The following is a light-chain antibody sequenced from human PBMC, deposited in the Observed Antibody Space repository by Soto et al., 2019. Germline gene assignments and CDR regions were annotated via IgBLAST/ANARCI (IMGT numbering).Light chain of an antibody. CDR3: QQYGESPPT. CDR2: GAS. CDR1: QSVRNTY. V-gene: IGKV3-20*01. J-gene: IGKJ4*01. Sequence: EIVLTQSPGTLSLSPGERVTLSRRASQSVRNTYLAWYQQKPGQAPRLLVSGASSRATGIPDRYSGSGSGTDFTLTINRLEPEDFAVYFCQQYGESPPTFGGGTKVEIK.